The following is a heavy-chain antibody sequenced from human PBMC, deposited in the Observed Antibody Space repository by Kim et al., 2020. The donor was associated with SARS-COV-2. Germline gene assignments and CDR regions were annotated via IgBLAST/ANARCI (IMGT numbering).Heavy chain of an antibody. V-gene: IGHV4-39*01. Sequence: SETLSLTCTVSGGSISSSSYYWGWIRQPPGKGLEWIGSIYYSGSTYYNPSLKSRVTISVDTSKNQFSLKLSSVTAADTAVYYCARHGLFTIFGVVTPGSNWFDPWGQGTLVTVSS. CDR1: GGSISSSSYY. J-gene: IGHJ5*02. D-gene: IGHD3-3*01. CDR2: IYYSGST. CDR3: ARHGLFTIFGVVTPGSNWFDP.